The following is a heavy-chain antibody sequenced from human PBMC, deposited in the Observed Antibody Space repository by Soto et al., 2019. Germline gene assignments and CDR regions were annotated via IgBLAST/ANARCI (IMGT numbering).Heavy chain of an antibody. CDR1: GGSFSSHA. CDR2: IIPILAIT. V-gene: IGHV1-69*04. D-gene: IGHD4-4*01. CDR3: AREGLDYSNSLDY. J-gene: IGHJ4*02. Sequence: QVQLVHSGAEVKKPGSSVKVSCKASGGSFSSHAMYWVRQAPGQGLEWMGRIIPILAITNYAQKFQGRVRFTADKSTTTSYMELSSLKFEDTAVYYCAREGLDYSNSLDYWGQGTLVTVSS.